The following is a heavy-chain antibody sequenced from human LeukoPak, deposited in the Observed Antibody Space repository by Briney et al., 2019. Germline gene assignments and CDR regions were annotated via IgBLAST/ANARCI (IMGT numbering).Heavy chain of an antibody. D-gene: IGHD1-26*01. CDR1: GFTFSSYV. Sequence: GGSLRLSCAASGFTFSSYVMSWVRQAPGMGLEWVSLISSGGGSTYYAESVKGRLTISRDNSKNTLYLQMNSLRAEDTAVYYCAKDVGKWESLHFFDYWGQGTLVTVSS. CDR3: AKDVGKWESLHFFDY. V-gene: IGHV3-23*01. J-gene: IGHJ4*02. CDR2: ISSGGGST.